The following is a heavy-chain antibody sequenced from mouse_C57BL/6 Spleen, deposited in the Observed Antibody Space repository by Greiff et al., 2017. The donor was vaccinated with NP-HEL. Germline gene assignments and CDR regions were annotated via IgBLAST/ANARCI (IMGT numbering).Heavy chain of an antibody. CDR1: GFTFSSYT. CDR2: ISGGGGNT. J-gene: IGHJ2*01. CDR3: ARARGNYFDY. Sequence: EVKLMESGGGLVKPGGSLKLSCAASGFTFSSYTMSWVRQTPEKRLEWVATISGGGGNTYYPDSVKGRFTISRDNAKNTLYLQMSSLRSEDTALYYCARARGNYFDYWGQGTTLTVSS. V-gene: IGHV5-9*01.